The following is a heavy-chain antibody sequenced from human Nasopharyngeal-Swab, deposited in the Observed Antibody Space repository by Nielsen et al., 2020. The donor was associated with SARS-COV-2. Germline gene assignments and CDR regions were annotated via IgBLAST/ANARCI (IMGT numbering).Heavy chain of an antibody. CDR1: GGSISGYF. V-gene: IGHV4-4*07. Sequence: SETLSLTCSVSGGSISGYFLSWIRQPAGEGLEWIGRVYTSGSTNYNPSLKSRDTISIDMSKNQFSLELRSVTAADTAFYYCARSGTTKYGLDVWGQGTTVIVSS. CDR2: VYTSGST. CDR3: ARSGTTKYGLDV. J-gene: IGHJ6*01. D-gene: IGHD1-1*01.